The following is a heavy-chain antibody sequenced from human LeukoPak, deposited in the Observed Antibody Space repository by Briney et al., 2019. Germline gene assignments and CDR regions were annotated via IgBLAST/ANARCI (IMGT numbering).Heavy chain of an antibody. J-gene: IGHJ1*01. Sequence: TSEALSLTCTVSGVSISSSSYYWGWIRQPPGKGLEWIGSIYYSGSTYYNPSLKSRVTISVDTSKNQFSLKLSSVTAADTVVYYCASTYYDFWSGYLMHFQHWGQGILVTVSS. CDR1: GVSISSSSYY. D-gene: IGHD3-3*01. CDR2: IYYSGST. V-gene: IGHV4-39*01. CDR3: ASTYYDFWSGYLMHFQH.